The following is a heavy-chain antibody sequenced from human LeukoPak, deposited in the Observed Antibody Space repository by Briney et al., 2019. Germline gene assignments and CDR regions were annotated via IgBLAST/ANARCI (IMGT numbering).Heavy chain of an antibody. CDR3: AKDKGSSSRIFDY. D-gene: IGHD6-6*01. CDR1: GFTFSSYA. CDR2: ITGSGGST. Sequence: GGSLRLSCAASGFTFSSYAMSWVRQAPGKGLEWVSAITGSGGSTFYADSVKGRFTFSRDNSKNTVYLQMNSLRAEDTAVYYCAKDKGSSSRIFDYWGQGTLVTVSS. J-gene: IGHJ4*02. V-gene: IGHV3-23*01.